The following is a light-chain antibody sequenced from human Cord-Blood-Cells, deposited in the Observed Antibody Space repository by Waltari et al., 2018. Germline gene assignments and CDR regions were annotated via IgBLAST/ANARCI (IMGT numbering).Light chain of an antibody. V-gene: IGLV3-1*01. CDR1: KLGANY. CDR3: QAGDSRTAV. Sequence: SSELTQPPSVPVAPGQTASITCAGDKLGANYTCWYQQKPGQSPVLVIYQDSKRPSGIPERFSGSNSENTATLTMSGTQAMDEADYYCQAGDSRTAVFGTVTKVTVL. CDR2: QDS. J-gene: IGLJ1*01.